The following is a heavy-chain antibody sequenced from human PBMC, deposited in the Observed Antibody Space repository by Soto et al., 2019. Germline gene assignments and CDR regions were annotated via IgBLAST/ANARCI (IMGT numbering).Heavy chain of an antibody. J-gene: IGHJ6*02. D-gene: IGHD3-10*01. Sequence: QVTLKESGPVLVNPTETLTLTCTVSGFSLSNGRMGVRWIRQPPGKPLEWLAHFFSDVERSYSASMQSRLTLSTETSGRQVVLTMTNMDPVDTATYYCARMDGDYNYYLLDVWGQGTTFTVSS. CDR2: FFSDVER. CDR1: GFSLSNGRMG. V-gene: IGHV2-26*02. CDR3: ARMDGDYNYYLLDV.